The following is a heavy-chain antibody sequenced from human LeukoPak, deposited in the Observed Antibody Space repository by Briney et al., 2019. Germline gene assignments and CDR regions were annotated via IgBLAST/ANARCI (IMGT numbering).Heavy chain of an antibody. Sequence: PGGSLRLSCAASGFTFSSYGMHWVRQAPGKGLEWVAFIRYDGSNKYYADSVKGRFTISRDNSKNTLYLQMNRLRAEDTAVYYCAKGSCEWELLSSPVDYWGQGTLVTVSS. CDR1: GFTFSSYG. V-gene: IGHV3-30*02. D-gene: IGHD1-26*01. J-gene: IGHJ4*02. CDR2: IRYDGSNK. CDR3: AKGSCEWELLSSPVDY.